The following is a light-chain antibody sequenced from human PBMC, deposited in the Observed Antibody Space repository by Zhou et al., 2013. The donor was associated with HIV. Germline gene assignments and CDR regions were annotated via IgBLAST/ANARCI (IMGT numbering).Light chain of an antibody. J-gene: IGKJ1*01. V-gene: IGKV1-5*03. CDR2: KAS. Sequence: DIQMTQSPSTLSASVGDRVTITCRASQSISTWVAWYQQKPGRAPKLLIHKASSLESGVPSRFSGSGSGTDFTLTISCLQSEDFATYYCQQYYSYPPTFGQGTKVEIK. CDR1: QSISTW. CDR3: QQYYSYPPT.